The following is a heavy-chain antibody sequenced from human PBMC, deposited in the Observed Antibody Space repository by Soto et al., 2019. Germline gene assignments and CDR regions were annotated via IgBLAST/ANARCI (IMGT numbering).Heavy chain of an antibody. CDR1: GGFVSSGSYY. D-gene: IGHD1-1*01. Sequence: QVQLQQWGAGLLKPSETLSLTCAVYGGFVSSGSYYWSWIRQPPGKGLEWIGEMSHSGGTHFNPSVKSRVTISVDPSTNQFSLKMSSVTAADTALYYCARVERGTATTVVDAFDIWGPGTMVTVSS. J-gene: IGHJ3*02. CDR2: MSHSGGT. V-gene: IGHV4-34*01. CDR3: ARVERGTATTVVDAFDI.